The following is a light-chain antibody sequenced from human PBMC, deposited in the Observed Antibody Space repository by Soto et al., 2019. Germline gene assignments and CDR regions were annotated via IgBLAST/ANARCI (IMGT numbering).Light chain of an antibody. CDR1: SSDVGGYNY. V-gene: IGLV2-14*01. Sequence: QSALTQPASVSGSPGQSITISCTGTSSDVGGYNYVSWYQQHPGKAPKLMIYEVSNRPSGVSNRFSGSKSGNTASLTISGLQAEDEADYYCSSDTSTSAVLFGGGTQAHRP. CDR2: EVS. CDR3: SSDTSTSAVL. J-gene: IGLJ2*01.